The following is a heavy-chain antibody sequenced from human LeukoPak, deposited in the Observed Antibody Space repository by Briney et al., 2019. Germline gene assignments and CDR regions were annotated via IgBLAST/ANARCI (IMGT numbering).Heavy chain of an antibody. CDR3: AREHDSSGLDAFDI. V-gene: IGHV4-39*07. CDR1: GGSISSSSSY. J-gene: IGHJ3*02. CDR2: IYYSGST. D-gene: IGHD3-22*01. Sequence: PSETLSLTCTVSGGSISSSSSYWGWIRQPPGKGLEWIGSIYYSGSTYYNPSLKSRVTISVDTSKNQFSLKLSSVTAADTAVYYCAREHDSSGLDAFDIWGQGTMVTVSS.